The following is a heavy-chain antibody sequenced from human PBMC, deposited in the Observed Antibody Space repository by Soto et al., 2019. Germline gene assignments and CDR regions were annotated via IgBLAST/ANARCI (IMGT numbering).Heavy chain of an antibody. V-gene: IGHV3-21*01. Sequence: EVQLVESGGGLVKPGGSLRLSCAASGFTFSSYSMNWVRQAPGKGLEWVSSISSSSSYIYYADSVKGRFTISRDNDNKPLILQVNSLSAEDTDVYYCARDGEDSGYEWGTKGPRYYYYMDGWGKGTTVTVSS. CDR2: ISSSSSYI. J-gene: IGHJ6*03. CDR3: ARDGEDSGYEWGTKGPRYYYYMDG. D-gene: IGHD5-12*01. CDR1: GFTFSSYS.